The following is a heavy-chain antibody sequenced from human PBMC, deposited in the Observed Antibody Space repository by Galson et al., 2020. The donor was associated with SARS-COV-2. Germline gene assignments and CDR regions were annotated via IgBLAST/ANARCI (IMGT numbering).Heavy chain of an antibody. Sequence: ASVKVSCKASGYTFTGYYMHWVRQAPGQGLEWMGWINPNSGGTNYAQKFQGRVTMTRDTSISTAYMELSRLRSDDTAVYYCAREYVDTAMVANYYYGMDVWGQGTTVTVSS. V-gene: IGHV1-2*02. CDR2: INPNSGGT. CDR1: GYTFTGYY. CDR3: AREYVDTAMVANYYYGMDV. D-gene: IGHD5-18*01. J-gene: IGHJ6*02.